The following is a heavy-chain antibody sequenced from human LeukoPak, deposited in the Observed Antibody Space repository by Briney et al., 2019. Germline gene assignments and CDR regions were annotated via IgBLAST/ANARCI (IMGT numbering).Heavy chain of an antibody. Sequence: GGSLRLSCAASGFTVSLYYMTWVRQAPGKGLEWVSVIYSGGSTYYADSVKGRFTISRDNSKNTLYLQMNSLRAEDTAVYYCARHDWFDPWGRGTLVTVSS. CDR1: GFTVSLYY. CDR2: IYSGGST. J-gene: IGHJ5*02. V-gene: IGHV3-53*01. CDR3: ARHDWFDP.